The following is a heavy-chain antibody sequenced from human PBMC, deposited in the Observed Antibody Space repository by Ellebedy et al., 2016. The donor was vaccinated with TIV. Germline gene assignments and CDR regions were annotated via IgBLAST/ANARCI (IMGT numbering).Heavy chain of an antibody. D-gene: IGHD6-19*01. J-gene: IGHJ5*02. CDR1: GGSISSYY. Sequence: MPSETLSLTCTVSGGSISSYYWSWIRQPPGKGLEWIGYIYYSGSTNYNPSLKSRVTISVDTSKNQFSLKLSSVTAADTSVYYCAKKAALVAVAGTVACWFDPWGQGTLVTVSS. CDR2: IYYSGST. CDR3: AKKAALVAVAGTVACWFDP. V-gene: IGHV4-59*12.